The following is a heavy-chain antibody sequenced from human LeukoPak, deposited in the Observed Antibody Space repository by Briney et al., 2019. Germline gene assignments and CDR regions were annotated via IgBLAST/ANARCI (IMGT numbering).Heavy chain of an antibody. D-gene: IGHD3-10*01. CDR2: LYSGGST. CDR3: ARETPMYCGSGSYKES. CDR1: AFTVSSNY. V-gene: IGHV3-53*05. Sequence: AGKLSFSCAASAFTVSSNYMSWVRPAPGNGLEWVSVLYSGGSTYYAESVKGRFTISRDTSKTTLYVQISSRRAEDTAVYYWARETPMYCGSGSYKESWGQGTLVTVSS. J-gene: IGHJ4*02.